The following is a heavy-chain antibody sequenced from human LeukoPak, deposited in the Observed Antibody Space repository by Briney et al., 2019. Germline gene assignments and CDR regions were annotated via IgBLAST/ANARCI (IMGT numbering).Heavy chain of an antibody. J-gene: IGHJ6*03. V-gene: IGHV3-48*04. CDR1: GFTFSSYG. CDR3: ARRGTDYYYYMDV. CDR2: ISSSSSTI. Sequence: GGTLRLSCAASGFTFSSYGMNWVRQAPGKGLEWVSYISSSSSTINYADSVKGRLTISRDNAKNSLYLQMNSLRAEDTAVYYCARRGTDYYYYMDVWGKGTTVTVSS.